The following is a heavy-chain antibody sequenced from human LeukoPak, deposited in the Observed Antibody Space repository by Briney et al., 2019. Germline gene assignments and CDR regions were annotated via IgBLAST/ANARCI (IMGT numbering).Heavy chain of an antibody. J-gene: IGHJ4*02. Sequence: SETLSLTCTVSGGSISSYYWSWIRQPPGKGLEWIGYIYYSGSTNYNPSLKSRVTISVDTSKNQFSLKLNSVTAADTAVYYCAREAREGSWSNYWGQGTLVTVSS. CDR2: IYYSGST. D-gene: IGHD6-13*01. CDR3: AREAREGSWSNY. CDR1: GGSISSYY. V-gene: IGHV4-59*01.